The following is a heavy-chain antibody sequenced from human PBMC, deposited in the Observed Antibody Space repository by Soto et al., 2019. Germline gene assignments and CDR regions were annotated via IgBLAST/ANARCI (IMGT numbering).Heavy chain of an antibody. CDR3: ARGTFTVTPSYYYYMDV. CDR1: GYTFTSYD. Sequence: ASVKVSCKASGYTFTSYDINWVRQATGQGLEWMGWMNPNSGNTGYAQKFQGRVTMTRNTSISTAYMELSSLRSEDTAVYYCARGTFTVTPSYYYYMDVWGKGTTVTVSS. D-gene: IGHD4-17*01. V-gene: IGHV1-8*01. J-gene: IGHJ6*03. CDR2: MNPNSGNT.